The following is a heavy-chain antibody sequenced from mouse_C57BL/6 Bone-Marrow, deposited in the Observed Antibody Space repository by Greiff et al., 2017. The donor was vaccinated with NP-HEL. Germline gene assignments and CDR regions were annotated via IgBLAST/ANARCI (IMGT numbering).Heavy chain of an antibody. V-gene: IGHV3-6*01. J-gene: IGHJ3*01. CDR3: ASYGPWFAD. D-gene: IGHD1-1*02. CDR1: GYSITSGYY. CDR2: ISYDGSN. Sequence: EVKLMESGPGLVKPSPSLSLTCSVTGYSITSGYYWNWIRQFPGNKLEWMGYISYDGSNNYNPSLKNRISITRDTSKNQFFLKLNSVTTEDTATYYCASYGPWFADWGQGTLVTVSA.